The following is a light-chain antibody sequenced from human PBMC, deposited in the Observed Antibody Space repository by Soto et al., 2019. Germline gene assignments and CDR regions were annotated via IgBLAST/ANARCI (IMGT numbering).Light chain of an antibody. V-gene: IGLV2-8*01. CDR3: SSYAGNNNVV. J-gene: IGLJ2*01. CDR2: EVS. Sequence: QSALTQPPSASGSPGQSVTISCTGTSSDVGDYKFVSWYQQHPGKAPKLLIYEVSRRPSGVPDRFSGSKSGNTASLTVSGLQAEGEADYYCSSYAGNNNVVFGGGTKLTV. CDR1: SSDVGDYKF.